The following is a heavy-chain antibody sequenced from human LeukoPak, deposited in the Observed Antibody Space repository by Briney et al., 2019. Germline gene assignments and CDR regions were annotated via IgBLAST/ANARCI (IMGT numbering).Heavy chain of an antibody. Sequence: GASVKVSCKASGYTFGSDDINWVRQATGQGLEWIGWINPNNGNLGYAQKFQGRVTITRNTPIGTAYMELSSLTSEDTAVYYCARSDHNSWNAFDIWGQGTMVTVSS. CDR2: INPNNGNL. V-gene: IGHV1-8*03. CDR1: GYTFGSDD. CDR3: ARSDHNSWNAFDI. J-gene: IGHJ3*02. D-gene: IGHD1-26*01.